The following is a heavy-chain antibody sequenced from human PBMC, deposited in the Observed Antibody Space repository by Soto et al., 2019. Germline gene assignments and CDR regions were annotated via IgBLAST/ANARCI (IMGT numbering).Heavy chain of an antibody. Sequence: QVQLVESGGGVVQIGRSLRLSCAASGFIFSNYGMHWVRQAPGRGLEWVTITWYDGDSNFYGDSVRGRFTISRDDSKNTVYPQMNSLRAEDTAVYFCARDQHRIAIDFLCQGAMGTVSS. CDR2: TWYDGDSN. CDR1: GFIFSNYG. CDR3: ARDQHRIAIDF. J-gene: IGHJ3*01. V-gene: IGHV3-33*01. D-gene: IGHD2-15*01.